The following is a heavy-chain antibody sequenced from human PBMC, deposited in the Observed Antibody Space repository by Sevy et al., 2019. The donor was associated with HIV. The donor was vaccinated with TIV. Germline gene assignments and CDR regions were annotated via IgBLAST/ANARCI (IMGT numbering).Heavy chain of an antibody. CDR2: ISTINSYI. J-gene: IGHJ6*02. V-gene: IGHV3-21*01. D-gene: IGHD6-25*01. Sequence: GGSLRLSCAASGFTFSSYSMNWVRQAPGKGLEWVSSISTINSYIYYADSMKGRFTISSDNAKNSLFLQMNSLRAEDTAVYYWARMGGLTDNGMDVLARGPRSPSP. CDR1: GFTFSSYS. CDR3: ARMGGLTDNGMDV.